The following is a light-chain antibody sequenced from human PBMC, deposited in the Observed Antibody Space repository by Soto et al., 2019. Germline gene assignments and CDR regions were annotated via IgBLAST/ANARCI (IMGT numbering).Light chain of an antibody. J-gene: IGKJ1*01. CDR1: QSVSSN. CDR3: KQYNHCPQT. Sequence: EIVMTQSRATLSVSPGEKAALSCGASQSVSSNVAWYQQKPGQAPRLLVYGASTKASRIPVRFSGSGSGTEFTLTISSLQSEDFVVYVCKQYNHCPQTSVQGTKVDIK. CDR2: GAS. V-gene: IGKV3-15*01.